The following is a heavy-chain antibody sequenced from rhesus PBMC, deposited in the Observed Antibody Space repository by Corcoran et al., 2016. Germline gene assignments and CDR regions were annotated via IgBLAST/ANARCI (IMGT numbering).Heavy chain of an antibody. V-gene: IGHV3S5*01. Sequence: EVQLVETGGGLVQPGGSLKLSCAASGFTFSSYGMSWFRQAPGKWLEWVSALLSGGGSTYYADSEKGRFTISRDNAKNTLSLQMNSLRAEDTAVYYCAKDLYSSWSGLDSWGQGVVVTVSS. D-gene: IGHD6-13*01. CDR2: LLSGGGST. CDR1: GFTFSSYG. J-gene: IGHJ6*01. CDR3: AKDLYSSWSGLDS.